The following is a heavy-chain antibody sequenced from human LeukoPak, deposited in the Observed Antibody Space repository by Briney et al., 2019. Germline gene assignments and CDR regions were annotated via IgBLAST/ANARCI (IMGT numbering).Heavy chain of an antibody. CDR1: GGSISSYY. J-gene: IGHJ4*02. CDR2: IYYSGST. Sequence: SETVSLTCTVSGGSISSYYWSWIRQPPGKGLEWIGYIYYSGSTNYNPSLKSRVTISVDTSKNQFSLKLSSVTAADTAVYYCARLATDFDYWGQGTLVTVSS. CDR3: ARLATDFDY. V-gene: IGHV4-59*01. D-gene: IGHD5-12*01.